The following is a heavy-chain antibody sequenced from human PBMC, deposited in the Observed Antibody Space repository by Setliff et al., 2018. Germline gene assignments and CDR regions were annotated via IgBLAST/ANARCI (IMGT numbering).Heavy chain of an antibody. CDR3: ARLRLIGASFDY. CDR2: INPNSGGT. V-gene: IGHV1-2*02. Sequence: ASVKVSCKASGYTFTGYYMHWVRQAPGQGLEWMGWINPNSGGTNYAQKFQGRVTMTRDTSINTAYMELNRLRSDDTAVYFCARLRLIGASFDYWGQGTLVTVSS. CDR1: GYTFTGYY. D-gene: IGHD1-26*01. J-gene: IGHJ4*02.